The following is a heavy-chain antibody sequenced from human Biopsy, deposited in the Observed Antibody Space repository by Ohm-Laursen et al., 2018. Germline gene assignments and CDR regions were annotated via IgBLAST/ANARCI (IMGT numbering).Heavy chain of an antibody. D-gene: IGHD2-21*02. Sequence: SLSLSRPASGFTHLDYALYGLRAAPARGLAWVSGITWHSGSIGYLDSVMGGLSIFRDNAKHSLYLQMNSLRAEDTDLYYCAKDLGQVTAAIGYWGQGTLVTVSS. V-gene: IGHV3-9*01. CDR1: GFTHLDYA. CDR3: AKDLGQVTAAIGY. J-gene: IGHJ4*02. CDR2: ITWHSGSI.